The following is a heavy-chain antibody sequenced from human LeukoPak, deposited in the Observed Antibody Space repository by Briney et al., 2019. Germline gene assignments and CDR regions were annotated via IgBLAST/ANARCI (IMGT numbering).Heavy chain of an antibody. V-gene: IGHV4-34*01. CDR3: ARQLYGSDY. CDR2: VNHSGYT. CDR1: GVSFSTYY. D-gene: IGHD4-17*01. J-gene: IGHJ4*02. Sequence: SETLSLTCDVSGVSFSTYYWSWIRQSPEKGLEWIGEVNHSGYTNINPSLKSRVTISVDTSKNQFSLKLSSVTAADTAVYYCARQLYGSDYWGQGTLVTVSS.